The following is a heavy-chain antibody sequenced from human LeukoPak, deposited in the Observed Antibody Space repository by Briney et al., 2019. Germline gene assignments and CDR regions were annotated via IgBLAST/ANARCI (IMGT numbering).Heavy chain of an antibody. Sequence: SETLSLTCTVSGGSIRNYYWSWIRQPPGKGLEWIGYIYYSGGTNYNPSLKSRVTISVDTSLNQFSLKLSSVTAADTAVYYCAKSGGSGLIDYWGQGTLVTVSS. CDR2: IYYSGGT. CDR1: GGSIRNYY. V-gene: IGHV4-59*08. D-gene: IGHD1-26*01. CDR3: AKSGGSGLIDY. J-gene: IGHJ4*02.